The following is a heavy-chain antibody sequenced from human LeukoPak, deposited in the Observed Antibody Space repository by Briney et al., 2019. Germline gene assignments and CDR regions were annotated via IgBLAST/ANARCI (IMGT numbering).Heavy chain of an antibody. Sequence: ASVKVSCKASGYTFTGYYMHWVRQAPGQGLEWMGWINPNSGGTNYAQKFQGRVTMTRDTSISTAYMELSRLRSDDTAVYYCARGRHSSSHAFDIWGQGTMVTVSS. CDR2: INPNSGGT. J-gene: IGHJ3*02. D-gene: IGHD6-13*01. V-gene: IGHV1-2*02. CDR3: ARGRHSSSHAFDI. CDR1: GYTFTGYY.